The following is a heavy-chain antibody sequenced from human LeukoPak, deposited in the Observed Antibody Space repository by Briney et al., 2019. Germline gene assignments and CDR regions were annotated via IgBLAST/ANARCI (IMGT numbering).Heavy chain of an antibody. CDR2: IHHSGST. V-gene: IGHV4-4*02. CDR1: GDSISSNYW. D-gene: IGHD3-22*01. J-gene: IGHJ4*02. Sequence: SGTLSLTCAVSGDSISSNYWWTWVRQPPGKGLEWIGEIHHSGSTNYSPSLKSRVTVSVDNSRNDFSLSLTPVSAADTAVYYCARGIPGYFGTSGYYYEYWGQGTLVTVSS. CDR3: ARGIPGYFGTSGYYYEY.